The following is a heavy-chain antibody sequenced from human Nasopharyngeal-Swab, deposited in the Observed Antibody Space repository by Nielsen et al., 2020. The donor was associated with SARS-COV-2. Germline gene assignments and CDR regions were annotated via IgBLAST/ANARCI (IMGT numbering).Heavy chain of an antibody. Sequence: RQAPGKGLEWVSYISSSGSTIYYADSVKGRFTISRDNAKNTLYLQMNSLRAEDTAVYYCARDSGGYCSGGSCYPHYYFDYWGQGTLVTVSS. D-gene: IGHD2-15*01. CDR2: ISSSGSTI. V-gene: IGHV3-11*04. J-gene: IGHJ4*02. CDR3: ARDSGGYCSGGSCYPHYYFDY.